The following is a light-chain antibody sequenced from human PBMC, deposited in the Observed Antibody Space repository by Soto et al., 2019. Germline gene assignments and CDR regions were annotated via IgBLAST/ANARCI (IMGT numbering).Light chain of an antibody. Sequence: EIVLTQSPGTLSLSPGERATLSCRASQSVRSNYLAWYQQKPGQAPRLLIYGASSRATGIPDRLSGTGSGTDFTLTISRLEPEDFAVYYCQQYGGSPYTFGQGTKLEIK. CDR3: QQYGGSPYT. CDR1: QSVRSNY. CDR2: GAS. V-gene: IGKV3-20*01. J-gene: IGKJ2*01.